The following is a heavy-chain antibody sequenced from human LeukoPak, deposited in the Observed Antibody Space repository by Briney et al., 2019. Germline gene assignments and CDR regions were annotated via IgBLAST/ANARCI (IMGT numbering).Heavy chain of an antibody. V-gene: IGHV4-4*07. CDR2: IYTSGGT. J-gene: IGHJ4*02. CDR1: GGSIGSYY. Sequence: SETLSLTCTVSGGSIGSYYWSWIRQPAGKGLEWIGRIYTSGGTVYNPSLKSRVTMSVDTSKNQFSLKLSSVTAADTAVYYCARGLVPGFLDYWGQGTPVTVSS. CDR3: ARGLVPGFLDY. D-gene: IGHD4-11*01.